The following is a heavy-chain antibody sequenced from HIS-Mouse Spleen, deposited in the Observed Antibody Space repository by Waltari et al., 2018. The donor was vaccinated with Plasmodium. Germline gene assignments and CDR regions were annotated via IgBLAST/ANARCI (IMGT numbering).Heavy chain of an antibody. CDR3: ARVDYGSGDYYYYYGM. CDR2: IYHSGST. V-gene: IGHV4-38-2*02. CDR1: GYSISSGYY. J-gene: IGHJ6*01. Sequence: QVQLQESGPGLVKPSETLSLTCTVSGYSISSGYYWGWIRQPPGKGLEWIGSIYHSGSTYYNPSLKSRVTISVDTSKNQFSLKLSSVTAADTAVYYCARVDYGSGDYYYYYGM. D-gene: IGHD3-10*01.